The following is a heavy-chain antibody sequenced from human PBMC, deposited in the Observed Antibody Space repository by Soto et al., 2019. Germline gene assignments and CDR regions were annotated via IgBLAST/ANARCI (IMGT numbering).Heavy chain of an antibody. CDR2: MMPVYGSA. J-gene: IGHJ6*02. CDR1: GDTFSRSA. CDR3: ARGGGTNFGAITLQGRHGMDV. V-gene: IGHV1-69*01. D-gene: IGHD3-3*01. Sequence: QVQLVQSGAEVKKPGSSVKVSCKASGDTFSRSAFAWVRQAPGQGPEWMGGMMPVYGSANYAQKFRGRLTITADDATSTIYIELSGLTSDDTGVYYWARGGGTNFGAITLQGRHGMDVWGQGTTVIVSS.